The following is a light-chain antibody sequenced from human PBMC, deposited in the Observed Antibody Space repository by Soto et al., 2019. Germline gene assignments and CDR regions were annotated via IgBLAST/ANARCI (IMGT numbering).Light chain of an antibody. Sequence: VVTQSPATLSLSPGERATLSCRASRSVSSYLAWYQRKPGQTPRLLIHDASNRATGIPVRFSGSGSGTDFTLTISSLEPEDFAVYYCQQRTNWPSSTFGQGTRLEIK. J-gene: IGKJ5*01. CDR1: RSVSSY. CDR2: DAS. CDR3: QQRTNWPSST. V-gene: IGKV3-11*01.